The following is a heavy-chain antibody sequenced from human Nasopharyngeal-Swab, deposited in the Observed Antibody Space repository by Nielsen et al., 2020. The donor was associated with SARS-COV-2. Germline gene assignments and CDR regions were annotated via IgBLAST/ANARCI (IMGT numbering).Heavy chain of an antibody. J-gene: IGHJ4*02. CDR2: INPNSGGT. Sequence: ASVKVSCKASGYTFTDYYMHWVRQAPGQGLEWMGRINPNSGGTNYAQKFQGRVTMTRDTSISTVYMELSSLRSEDTAVYYCATDDHYDSRGLDYWGQGTLVTVSS. V-gene: IGHV1-2*06. D-gene: IGHD3-22*01. CDR3: ATDDHYDSRGLDY. CDR1: GYTFTDYY.